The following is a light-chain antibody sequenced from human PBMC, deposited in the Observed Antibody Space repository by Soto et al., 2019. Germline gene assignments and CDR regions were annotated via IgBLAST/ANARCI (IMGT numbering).Light chain of an antibody. CDR1: QYITTR. J-gene: IGKJ1*01. V-gene: IGKV3-11*01. Sequence: EIVLTQPPATLSSFTGDRVTLSCRASQYITTRLAWYQHRPGQAPRLRIYQTSIRAAGIPARFSASGNGTDFTLTISDVHPKDFAVYDCHQRQSWSRTLGHGTKVHIK. CDR3: HQRQSWSRT. CDR2: QTS.